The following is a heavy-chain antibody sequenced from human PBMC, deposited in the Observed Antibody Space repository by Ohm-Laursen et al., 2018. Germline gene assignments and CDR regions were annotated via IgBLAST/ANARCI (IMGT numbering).Heavy chain of an antibody. V-gene: IGHV1-18*01. D-gene: IGHD3-10*01. CDR3: AKDWGLYGGGAMVRADH. J-gene: IGHJ4*02. CDR2: ISTYDGKT. Sequence: ASVKVSCKTSGYTFNHYGISWVRQAPGQGLEWMGWISTYDGKTQFGQKFQGRVTMNTDMSTSTAYMELSSLRSDDTAVYYCAKDWGLYGGGAMVRADHWGQGTLVTVSS. CDR1: GYTFNHYG.